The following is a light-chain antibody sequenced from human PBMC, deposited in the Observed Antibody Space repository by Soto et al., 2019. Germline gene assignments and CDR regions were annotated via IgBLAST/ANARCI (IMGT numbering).Light chain of an antibody. CDR2: AVS. V-gene: IGLV2-14*03. CDR3: ISYTDRQSYL. J-gene: IGLJ1*01. CDR1: SSDIGSYNH. Sequence: QSALTQPASVSGSPGQSITISCSGTSSDIGSYNHVAWYQQFPGKSPKLMIYAVSGRPPGVSDRFSGSKSGITASLTISGLQTKDEADYYCISYTDRQSYLFGTGTKVTVL.